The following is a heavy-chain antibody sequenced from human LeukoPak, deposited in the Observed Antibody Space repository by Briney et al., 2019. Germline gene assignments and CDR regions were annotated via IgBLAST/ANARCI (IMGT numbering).Heavy chain of an antibody. Sequence: GGSLRLSCAASGLTFSSYWMSWVRQAPGKGLEWVANIKQDGSEKYYVDSVKGRFTISRDNAKNSLYLQMNSLRAEDTAVYYCARSDSGDYFDYWGQGTLVTVSS. D-gene: IGHD2-15*01. CDR3: ARSDSGDYFDY. CDR1: GLTFSSYW. V-gene: IGHV3-7*01. CDR2: IKQDGSEK. J-gene: IGHJ4*02.